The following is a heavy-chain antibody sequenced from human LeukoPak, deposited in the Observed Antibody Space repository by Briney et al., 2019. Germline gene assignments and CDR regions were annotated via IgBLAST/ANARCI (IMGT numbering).Heavy chain of an antibody. V-gene: IGHV3-21*01. CDR3: ASELGIVGGRRNDC. CDR1: GFTFNTYA. J-gene: IGHJ4*02. Sequence: GGSLRLSCAASGFTFNTYAMNCVRQAPGKGLEWVSSISSSSDFIAYADSVRGRFTISRDNAKNSLFLQMNSLRADDTALYYCASELGIVGGRRNDCWGQGALVTVSS. CDR2: ISSSSDFI. D-gene: IGHD1-26*01.